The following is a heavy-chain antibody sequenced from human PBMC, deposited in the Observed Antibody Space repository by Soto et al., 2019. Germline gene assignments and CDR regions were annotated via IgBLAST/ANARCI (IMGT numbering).Heavy chain of an antibody. D-gene: IGHD1-1*01. CDR2: IDPSDSYT. J-gene: IGHJ4*02. CDR3: AIRTAYNDY. Sequence: GESLKISCKGSVYSFTNYWISWVRQMPGKGLEWMGRIDPSDSYTNYSPSFQGHVTISIDKSISSAYVQWSSLKASDTAIYYCAIRTAYNDYWGQGKLFTGS. CDR1: VYSFTNYW. V-gene: IGHV5-10-1*01.